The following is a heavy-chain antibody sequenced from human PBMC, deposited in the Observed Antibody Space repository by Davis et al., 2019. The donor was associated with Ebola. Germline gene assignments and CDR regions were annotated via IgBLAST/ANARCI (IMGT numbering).Heavy chain of an antibody. CDR1: GFTFSSYS. Sequence: GSLRLSCAASGFTFSSYSMNWVRQPPGKGLEWIGEINHSGSTNYNPSLKSRVTISVDTSKNHFSLKLSSVTAADTAVYYCARKAGDRPYYFDYWGQGTLVTVSS. CDR3: ARKAGDRPYYFDY. J-gene: IGHJ4*02. D-gene: IGHD4-17*01. CDR2: INHSGST. V-gene: IGHV4-34*01.